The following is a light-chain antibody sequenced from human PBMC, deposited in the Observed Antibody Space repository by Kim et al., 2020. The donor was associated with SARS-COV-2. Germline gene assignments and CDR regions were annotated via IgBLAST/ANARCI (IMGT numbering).Light chain of an antibody. V-gene: IGLV3-21*04. CDR3: HVWDSSSDHWV. CDR1: NIGSKS. CDR2: YDT. J-gene: IGLJ3*02. Sequence: SYELTQPPSVSVAPGKTARITCGGNNIGSKSVHWYQQKPGQAPVLVISYDTDRPSGIPERFSGSNSGDMATLTISRGEAGDEADYYCHVWDSSSDHWVFGGGTKLTVL.